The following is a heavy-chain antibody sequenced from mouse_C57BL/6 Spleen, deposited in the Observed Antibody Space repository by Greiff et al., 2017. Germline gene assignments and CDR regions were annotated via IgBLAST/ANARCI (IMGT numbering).Heavy chain of an antibody. Sequence: EVKLQESGGDLVKPGGSLKLSCAASGFTFSSYGMSWVRQTPDKRLEWVATISSGGSYTYYPDSVKGRFTISRDNAKNTLYLQMSSLKSEDTAMYYGARDGGTYGSSPWFAYWGQGTLVTVSA. D-gene: IGHD1-1*01. CDR3: ARDGGTYGSSPWFAY. J-gene: IGHJ3*01. CDR1: GFTFSSYG. CDR2: ISSGGSYT. V-gene: IGHV5-6*01.